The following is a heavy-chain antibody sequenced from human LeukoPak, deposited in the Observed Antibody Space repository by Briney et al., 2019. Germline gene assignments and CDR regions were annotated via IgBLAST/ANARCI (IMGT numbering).Heavy chain of an antibody. CDR3: ARVTYSSGWYEY. J-gene: IGHJ4*02. D-gene: IGHD6-19*01. V-gene: IGHV1-2*02. Sequence: ASVKVSCKASGYTFTGYYMHWVRQAPGQGLEWMGWINPNSGGTNYAPKFQGRVTMTRDTSISIAYMELSRLRSDDTAVYYCARVTYSSGWYEYWGQGTLVTVSS. CDR1: GYTFTGYY. CDR2: INPNSGGT.